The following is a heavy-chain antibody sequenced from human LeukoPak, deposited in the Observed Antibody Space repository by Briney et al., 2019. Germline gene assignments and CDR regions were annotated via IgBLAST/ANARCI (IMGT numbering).Heavy chain of an antibody. D-gene: IGHD2-2*01. J-gene: IGHJ4*02. CDR3: APTPSTSGGY. V-gene: IGHV3-30*02. CDR1: GFTFSSYG. CDR2: IRHDGSNK. Sequence: PGGSLRLSCAASGFTFSSYGMHWVRQAPGKGLEWVAFIRHDGSNKYYADSVKGRFTISRDNSKNTLYLQMNSLRAEDTAVYYCAPTPSTSGGYWGQGTLVTVSS.